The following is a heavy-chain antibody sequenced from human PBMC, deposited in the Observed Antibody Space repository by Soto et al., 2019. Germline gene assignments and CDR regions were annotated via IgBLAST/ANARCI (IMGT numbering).Heavy chain of an antibody. Sequence: GGSLRLSCAASGFTFSSYAMHWVRQAPGKGLEWVAVISYDGSNKYYADSVKGRFTISRDNSKNTLYLQMNSLRAEDTAVYYCARDYSGWYGDYYYGMDVWGQGTTVTVSS. D-gene: IGHD6-19*01. V-gene: IGHV3-30-3*01. CDR2: ISYDGSNK. CDR3: ARDYSGWYGDYYYGMDV. CDR1: GFTFSSYA. J-gene: IGHJ6*02.